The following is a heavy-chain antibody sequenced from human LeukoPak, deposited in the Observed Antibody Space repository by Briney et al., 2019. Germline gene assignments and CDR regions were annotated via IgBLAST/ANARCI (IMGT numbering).Heavy chain of an antibody. CDR2: ISYDGSNK. CDR1: GFTFSIYA. V-gene: IGHV3-30-3*01. CDR3: ARDRGGSGFYYFDY. Sequence: PGRSLRLSCAASGFTFSIYAMHWVRQASGKGVEWVAVISYDGSNKYYADSVKGRFTISRDNSNNTLYLQMDSLRAEDTALYHCARDRGGSGFYYFDYWGQGTLVTVSS. J-gene: IGHJ4*02. D-gene: IGHD6-19*01.